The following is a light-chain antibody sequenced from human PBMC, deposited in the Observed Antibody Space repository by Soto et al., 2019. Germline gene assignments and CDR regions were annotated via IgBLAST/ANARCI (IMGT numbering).Light chain of an antibody. V-gene: IGKV3-11*01. Sequence: EIVLTQSPATLSLSPGETATLSCRASQSVSSSLAWYQQKPGQTPRLLIYDASNRATGIPARFSGSGSGTDSTLPVSSLEHEDFAVYYCQQRSSWPLTFGGGTKVEIK. J-gene: IGKJ4*01. CDR3: QQRSSWPLT. CDR1: QSVSSS. CDR2: DAS.